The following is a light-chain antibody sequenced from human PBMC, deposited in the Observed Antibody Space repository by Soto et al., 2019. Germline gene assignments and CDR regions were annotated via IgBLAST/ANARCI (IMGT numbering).Light chain of an antibody. V-gene: IGKV1-5*01. Sequence: DIQMTQSPSTPSASIGDRVTITCRASQTINNWLAWYQQKPGKAPNLLIYHASNLETGVPSRFSGSAFGTEFTLTISGLQPDDFATYYCQHYNSYPWTFGQGTK. CDR1: QTINNW. CDR3: QHYNSYPWT. J-gene: IGKJ1*01. CDR2: HAS.